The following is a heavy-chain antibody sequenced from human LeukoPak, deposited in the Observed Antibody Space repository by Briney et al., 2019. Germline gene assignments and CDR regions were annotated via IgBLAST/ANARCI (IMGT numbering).Heavy chain of an antibody. V-gene: IGHV3-74*01. J-gene: IGHJ6*02. D-gene: IGHD3-9*01. CDR3: TRDLMDYDVSTGLHHYYMDV. CDR2: TNGDGRNI. Sequence: GGSLRLSCVPSGFTFSSYWMHWVRQDPRKGLVWVSRTNGDGRNINYADSVRGRFTISRDNAKNTLYLQMNTLRVEDTAVYYCTRDLMDYDVSTGLHHYYMDVWGQGTTVTVSS. CDR1: GFTFSSYW.